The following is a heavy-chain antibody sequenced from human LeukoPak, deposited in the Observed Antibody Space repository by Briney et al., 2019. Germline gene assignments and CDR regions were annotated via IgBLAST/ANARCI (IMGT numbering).Heavy chain of an antibody. CDR1: GFPVSSNY. D-gene: IGHD3-16*01. Sequence: GGSLRLSCAASGFPVSSNYMSWVRQAPGKRLEWVSVIYSGGSTYYADSVKGRFTISRDNSKNTLYLQMNSLRAEDTAVYYCARTRGDTYYFDYWGQGTLVTVSS. CDR3: ARTRGDTYYFDY. CDR2: IYSGGST. J-gene: IGHJ4*02. V-gene: IGHV3-66*01.